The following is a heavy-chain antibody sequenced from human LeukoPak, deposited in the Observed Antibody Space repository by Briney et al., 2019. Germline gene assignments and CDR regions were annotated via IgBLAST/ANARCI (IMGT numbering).Heavy chain of an antibody. D-gene: IGHD3-22*01. CDR2: INPSGGST. V-gene: IGHV1-46*01. J-gene: IGHJ3*02. CDR3: AREGNYYDSSGYLNDAFDI. CDR1: GYTFTSYY. Sequence: ASVKVSCKASGYTFTSYYMHWVRQAPGQGLEWMGIINPSGGSTSYAQKFQGRVTMTRDMSTSTVYMELSSLRSEDTAVYYCAREGNYYDSSGYLNDAFDIWGQGTMVTVSS.